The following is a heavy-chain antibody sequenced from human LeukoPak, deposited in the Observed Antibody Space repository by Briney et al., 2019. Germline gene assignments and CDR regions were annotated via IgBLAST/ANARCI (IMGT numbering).Heavy chain of an antibody. CDR1: GFTFSSYG. D-gene: IGHD1-26*01. Sequence: GGSLRLSCAASGFTFSSYGMHWVRPAPGKGLEWVAVISNDGSNKYFAESVKGRFTISRDNSKNTLNLQMNSLRAEDTAVYYCARHPYSGSYHFDYWGQGTLVTVSS. CDR3: ARHPYSGSYHFDY. J-gene: IGHJ4*02. V-gene: IGHV3-30*03. CDR2: ISNDGSNK.